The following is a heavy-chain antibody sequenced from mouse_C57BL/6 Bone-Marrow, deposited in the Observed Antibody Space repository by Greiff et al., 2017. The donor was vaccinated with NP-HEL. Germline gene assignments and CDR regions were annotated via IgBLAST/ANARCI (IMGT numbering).Heavy chain of an antibody. J-gene: IGHJ1*03. CDR1: GFSLTSYA. V-gene: IGHV2-9-1*01. Sequence: VQLQESGPGLVAPSQSLSITCTVSGFSLTSYAISWVRQPPGKGLEWLGVIWTGGGTNYNSALKSRLSISKDNSKSQVFLKMNSLQTDDPARYYCARNYYGSRTWYFDVWGTGTTVTVSS. D-gene: IGHD1-1*01. CDR2: IWTGGGT. CDR3: ARNYYGSRTWYFDV.